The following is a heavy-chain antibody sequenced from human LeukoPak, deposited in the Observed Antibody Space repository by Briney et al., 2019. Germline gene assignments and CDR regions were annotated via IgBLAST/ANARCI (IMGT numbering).Heavy chain of an antibody. D-gene: IGHD3-10*01. J-gene: IGHJ4*02. CDR1: GFTFSSST. CDR2: ISSNTTTT. CDR3: ARSRGPTYGAGTYSPYFDY. V-gene: IGHV3-48*01. Sequence: PGGSLRLSCAASGFTFSSSTMNWVRQAPGKGLEWVSYISSNTTTTYYAESVKGRFTISRDNVKNSLYLQMNSLRAEDTAVYYCARSRGPTYGAGTYSPYFDYWGQGTLVTVSS.